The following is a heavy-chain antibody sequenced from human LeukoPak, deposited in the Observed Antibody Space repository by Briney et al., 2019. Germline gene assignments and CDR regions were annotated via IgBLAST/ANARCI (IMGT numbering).Heavy chain of an antibody. Sequence: PSETLSLTCTVSGGSISSYYWSWIRQPPGKGLEWIGYIYYSGSTNYSPSLKSRVTISVDTSKNQFSLKLSSVTAADTAVYYCARTYDPYYYYYMDVWGKGTTVTVSS. J-gene: IGHJ6*03. CDR2: IYYSGST. CDR3: ARTYDPYYYYYMDV. D-gene: IGHD3-3*01. V-gene: IGHV4-59*01. CDR1: GGSISSYY.